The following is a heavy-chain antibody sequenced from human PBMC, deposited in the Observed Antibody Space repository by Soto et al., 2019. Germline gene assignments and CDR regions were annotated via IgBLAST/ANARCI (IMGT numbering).Heavy chain of an antibody. V-gene: IGHV1-46*03. J-gene: IGHJ4*01. CDR1: GYTFTSYY. Sequence: GASVKVSCKASGYTFTSYYMHWVRQAPGQGLEWMGKINPSGGSTSYAQKLQGRVTMTREPSTSTGYMELRSLSSDDTAIYYCVREMWTRSGPRNFFDYRGRGALVTVSS. CDR3: VREMWTRSGPRNFFDY. CDR2: INPSGGST. D-gene: IGHD6-25*01.